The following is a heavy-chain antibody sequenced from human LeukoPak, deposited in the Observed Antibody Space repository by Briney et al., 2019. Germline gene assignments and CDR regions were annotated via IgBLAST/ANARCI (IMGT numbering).Heavy chain of an antibody. J-gene: IGHJ4*02. D-gene: IGHD6-19*01. V-gene: IGHV3-74*01. Sequence: PGGSLRLSCGASGFSFSSYWMNWVRQAPGKGLMWVSRVNTDGSSTTYADSVEGRFTISRDNARNTLYLQMNSLRAEDTAVYYCARSSYPYYFDYWGQGTLVTVSS. CDR2: VNTDGSST. CDR1: GFSFSSYW. CDR3: ARSSYPYYFDY.